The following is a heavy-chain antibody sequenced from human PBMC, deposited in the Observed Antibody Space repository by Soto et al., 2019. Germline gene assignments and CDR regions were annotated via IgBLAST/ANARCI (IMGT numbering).Heavy chain of an antibody. CDR1: GFSLSTSGVG. D-gene: IGHD3-10*01. V-gene: IGHV2-5*01. J-gene: IGHJ5*02. CDR3: AHTITIQAAPNWFDP. Sequence: SGPTLVNPTQTLTLTCTFSGFSLSTSGVGVGWIRQPPGKALEWLALIYWNDDKRYSPSLKSGLTITKDTSKNQVVLTMTNMDPVDTATYYCAHTITIQAAPNWFDPWGQGTLITVSS. CDR2: IYWNDDK.